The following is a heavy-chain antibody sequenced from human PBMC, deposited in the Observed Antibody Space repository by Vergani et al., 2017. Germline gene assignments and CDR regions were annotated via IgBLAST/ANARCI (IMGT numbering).Heavy chain of an antibody. V-gene: IGHV1-18*04. D-gene: IGHD3-22*01. CDR3: ARDLYYDSSGYYGSECGY. J-gene: IGHJ4*02. Sequence: QVQLVQSGAEVKKPGASVKVSCKASGYTFTSYGISWVRSAPGQGLEWMGWISAYNGNTNYAQKHQGRVTMTTDTSTSTAYMELRSLRSDDTAVYYCARDLYYDSSGYYGSECGYWGQGTLVTVSS. CDR2: ISAYNGNT. CDR1: GYTFTSYG.